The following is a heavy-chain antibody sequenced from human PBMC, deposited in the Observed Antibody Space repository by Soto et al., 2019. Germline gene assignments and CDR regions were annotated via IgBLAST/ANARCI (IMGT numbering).Heavy chain of an antibody. CDR3: ASGYCSGGSCSDDAFEI. CDR2: IWYDGSNK. V-gene: IGHV3-33*01. D-gene: IGHD2-15*01. Sequence: GGSLRLSCAASGFTFSSYGMHWVRQAPGKGLEWVAVIWYDGSNKYYADSVKGRFTISRDNSKNTLYLQMNSLRAEDTAVYYCASGYCSGGSCSDDAFEIWGQGTMVTVSS. CDR1: GFTFSSYG. J-gene: IGHJ3*02.